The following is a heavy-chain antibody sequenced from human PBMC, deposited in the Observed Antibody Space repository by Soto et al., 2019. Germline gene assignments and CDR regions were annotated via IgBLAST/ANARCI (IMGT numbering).Heavy chain of an antibody. D-gene: IGHD3-22*01. V-gene: IGHV4-59*01. CDR1: GGSISSYY. J-gene: IGHJ5*02. Sequence: SETLSLTCTVSGGSISSYYWSWIRQPPGKGLEWIGYIYYSGSTNYNPSLKSRVTISVDTSKNQFSLKLSSVTAADTAVYYCARIYDSSGYYYRGLDPWGQGTLVTVSS. CDR3: ARIYDSSGYYYRGLDP. CDR2: IYYSGST.